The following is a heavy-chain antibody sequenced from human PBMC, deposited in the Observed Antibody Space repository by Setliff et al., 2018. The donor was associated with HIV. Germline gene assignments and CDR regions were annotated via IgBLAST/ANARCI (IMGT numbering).Heavy chain of an antibody. Sequence: PSETLSLTCAAYGGSLSGYYWSGIRQTPGKGLEWIGEVHYSGRTAYNPTLHIRVAISVDMYRSQFFLRLTSVTAADTSAYYCARHRAQRGSGTYYDDWFEPWGQGTLVTVSS. CDR1: GGSLSGYY. V-gene: IGHV4-34*01. D-gene: IGHD3-10*01. CDR3: ARHRAQRGSGTYYDDWFEP. J-gene: IGHJ5*02. CDR2: VHYSGRT.